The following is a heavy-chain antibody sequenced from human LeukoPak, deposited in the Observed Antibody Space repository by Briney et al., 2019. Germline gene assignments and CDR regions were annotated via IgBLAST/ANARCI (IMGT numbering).Heavy chain of an antibody. V-gene: IGHV1-69*06. CDR2: IIPIFGTA. CDR1: GGTFSSYA. Sequence: ASVKVSCKASGGTFSSYAISWVRQAPGQGLEWMGGIIPIFGTANYPQKFQGRVTITADKSTSTAYMELSSLRSEDTAVYYCAGGKPYSSGWPTLFHFDYWGQGTLVTVSS. D-gene: IGHD6-19*01. J-gene: IGHJ4*02. CDR3: AGGKPYSSGWPTLFHFDY.